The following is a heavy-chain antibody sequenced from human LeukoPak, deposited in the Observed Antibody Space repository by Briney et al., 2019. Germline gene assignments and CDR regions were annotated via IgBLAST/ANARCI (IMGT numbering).Heavy chain of an antibody. V-gene: IGHV3-64D*09. CDR2: ISSSGVAT. J-gene: IGHJ4*02. CDR1: GFTFRDVA. CDR3: VKDRWVEY. Sequence: PGGSLRLSCSVSGFTFRDVAMHWVRQAPGKGLEYVSSISSSGVATYYADSVKGRFTISRDNYKNTLYLQMSSLRAEDTAVYYCVKDRWVEYWGQATLVTVSS. D-gene: IGHD4-23*01.